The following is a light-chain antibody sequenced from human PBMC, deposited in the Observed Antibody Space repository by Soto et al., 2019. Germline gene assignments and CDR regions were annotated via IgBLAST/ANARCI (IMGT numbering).Light chain of an antibody. CDR1: QDIRNF. CDR3: QKYSSVPV. J-gene: IGKJ3*01. V-gene: IGKV1-27*01. Sequence: DIQMTQSPTSLSASVGDRVTITCRASQDIRNFVAWYQQKPGKAPKLLIYAASTLQSGVPSRFSGSGSGTDFTLPINSLQPEDVATYSCQKYSSVPVFGPGTKVEI. CDR2: AAS.